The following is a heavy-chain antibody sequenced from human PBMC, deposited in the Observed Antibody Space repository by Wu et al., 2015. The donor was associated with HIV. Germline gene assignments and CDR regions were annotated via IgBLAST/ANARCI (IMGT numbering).Heavy chain of an antibody. J-gene: IGHJ6*03. V-gene: IGHV1-46*01. CDR2: TNGDGGNT. CDR1: GGDFRTYA. CDR3: AREIYGAVSGLSMDV. D-gene: IGHD4-17*01. Sequence: QVQLVQSGAEVKKPGSSVKVSCKASGGDFRTYAITWLRQAPGQGLEWVGMTNGDGGNTRFAQRFRGRVTMTRNTSTKTVNLHLSNLKYEDTAVYHCAREIYGAVSGLSMDVWGRGTTIIVS.